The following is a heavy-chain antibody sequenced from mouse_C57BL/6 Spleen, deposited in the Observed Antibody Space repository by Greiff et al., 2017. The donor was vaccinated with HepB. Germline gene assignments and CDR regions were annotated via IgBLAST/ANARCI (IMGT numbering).Heavy chain of an antibody. CDR1: GYTFTDYY. D-gene: IGHD2-1*01. J-gene: IGHJ1*03. V-gene: IGHV1-26*01. CDR3: ARSTMDRGYWYFDV. Sequence: VQLQQSGPELVKPGASVKISCKASGYTFTDYYMNWVKQSHGKSLEWIGDINPNNGGTSYNQKFKGKATLTVDKSSSTAYMELRSLTSEDSAVYYCARSTMDRGYWYFDVWGTGTTVTVSS. CDR2: INPNNGGT.